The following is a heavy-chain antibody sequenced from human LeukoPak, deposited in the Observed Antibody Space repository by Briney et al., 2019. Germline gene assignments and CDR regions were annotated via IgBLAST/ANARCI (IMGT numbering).Heavy chain of an antibody. Sequence: SVKVSCKASGYNCISTGVTWVRQAPGQGFEWMGGHIPIFGTADYAQKFQGRVTITADQSTSTTYMALSSLKSEDTATYYCTTRACHAGGCSSSFYYYYGLHFWGQGTTVSVSS. J-gene: IGHJ6*02. V-gene: IGHV1-69*13. CDR3: TTRACHAGGCSSSFYYYYGLHF. D-gene: IGHD3-16*01. CDR2: HIPIFGTA. CDR1: GYNCISTG.